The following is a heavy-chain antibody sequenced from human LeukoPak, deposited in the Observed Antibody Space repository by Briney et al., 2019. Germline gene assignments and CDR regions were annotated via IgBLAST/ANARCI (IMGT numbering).Heavy chain of an antibody. CDR2: IYYSGST. Sequence: PSETLSLTCTVSGGSISSSSYYWGWIRQPPGKGLEWIGSIYYSGSTDYNPSLRSRVTISVDTSKNQFSLRLSSVTAADTAVYYCARDRSDGSGYYGYYFDYWGQGTLVSVSS. J-gene: IGHJ4*02. D-gene: IGHD3-22*01. V-gene: IGHV4-39*07. CDR3: ARDRSDGSGYYGYYFDY. CDR1: GGSISSSSYY.